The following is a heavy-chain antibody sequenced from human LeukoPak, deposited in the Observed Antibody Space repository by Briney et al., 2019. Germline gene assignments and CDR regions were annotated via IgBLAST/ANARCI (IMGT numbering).Heavy chain of an antibody. D-gene: IGHD3-3*01. V-gene: IGHV3-23*01. CDR3: AKESILEWLLYTRYFDY. Sequence: GGSLRLSCAASRFTFNSYAMSWVRQAPGKGLEWVSAISGSGGSTYYADSVKGRFTISRDNSKNTLYLQMNSLRAEDTAVYYCAKESILEWLLYTRYFDYWGQGTLVTVSS. CDR2: ISGSGGST. J-gene: IGHJ4*02. CDR1: RFTFNSYA.